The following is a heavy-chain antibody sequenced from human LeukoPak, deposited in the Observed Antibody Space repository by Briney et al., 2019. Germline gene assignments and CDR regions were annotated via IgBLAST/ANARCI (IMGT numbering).Heavy chain of an antibody. CDR2: INPNSGGT. D-gene: IGHD3-22*01. V-gene: IGHV1-2*02. CDR3: ARFGDYYDSSGEGNWFDP. J-gene: IGHJ5*02. Sequence: ASVKVSCKASGYTFTGYYMHWVRQAPGQGLEWMGWINPNSGGTNYAQKFQGRVTMTRDTSISTAYMELSRLRSDDTGVYYCARFGDYYDSSGEGNWFDPWGQGTLVTVSS. CDR1: GYTFTGYY.